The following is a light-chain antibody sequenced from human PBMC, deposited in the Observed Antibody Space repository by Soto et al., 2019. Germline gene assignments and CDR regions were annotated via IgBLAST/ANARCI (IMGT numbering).Light chain of an antibody. CDR3: SSFTSISTYV. CDR2: EVS. CDR1: SSDVGDYNY. J-gene: IGLJ1*01. Sequence: QSALTQPASVSVSPGQSITISCTGTSSDVGDYNYVSWYQQHPGKAPKLMIYEVSDRPSGASNRFSGSKSGNTASLTISGLQAEDEADYYCSSFTSISTYVFGTGTKVTVL. V-gene: IGLV2-14*01.